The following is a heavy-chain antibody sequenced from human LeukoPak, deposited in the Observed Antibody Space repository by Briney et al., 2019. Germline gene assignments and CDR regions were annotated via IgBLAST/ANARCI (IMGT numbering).Heavy chain of an antibody. V-gene: IGHV6-1*01. D-gene: IGHD7-27*01. J-gene: IGHJ3*02. CDR3: ARERTLSGLAWGFDI. CDR2: TYYRSKWYS. CDR1: GDSVFSVSAS. Sequence: SQTLSLTCAISGDSVFSVSASWNWIRQSPSRGLEWLGRTYYRSKWYSDYAVAVKSRININPDTSKNEFFLQLNSVTPEDAAVYFCARERTLSGLAWGFDIWGQGTVVTASS.